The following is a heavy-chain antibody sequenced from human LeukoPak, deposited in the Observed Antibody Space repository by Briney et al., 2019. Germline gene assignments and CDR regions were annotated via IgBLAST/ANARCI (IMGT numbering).Heavy chain of an antibody. CDR3: AREPFWSGYYSNLHFDY. CDR1: GFTFSSYA. J-gene: IGHJ4*02. V-gene: IGHV3-30-3*01. D-gene: IGHD3-3*01. CDR2: ISYDGSNK. Sequence: SGRSLRLSCAASGFTFSSYAMHWVRQAPGKGLEWVAVISYDGSNKYYADSVKGRFTISRDNSKNSLYLQMNSLRAEDTAVYYCAREPFWSGYYSNLHFDYWGQGTLVTVSS.